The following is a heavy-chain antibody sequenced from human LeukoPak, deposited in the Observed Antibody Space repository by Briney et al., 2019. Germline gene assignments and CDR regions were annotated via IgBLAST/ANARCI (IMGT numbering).Heavy chain of an antibody. CDR2: ISGSGGST. V-gene: IGHV3-23*01. CDR1: GFTFSDYY. J-gene: IGHJ4*02. Sequence: PGGSLRLSCAASGFTFSDYYMGWVRQAPGKGLEWVSAISGSGGSTYYADSVKGRFTISRDNSKNTLYLQMNSLRAEDTAVYYCAKLVAAAAPTYYFDYWGQGTLVTVSS. D-gene: IGHD6-13*01. CDR3: AKLVAAAAPTYYFDY.